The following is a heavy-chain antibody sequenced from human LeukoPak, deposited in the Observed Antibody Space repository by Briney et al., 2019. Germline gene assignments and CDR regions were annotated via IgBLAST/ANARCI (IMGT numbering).Heavy chain of an antibody. CDR3: ARDLIAAAGPYYFDY. Sequence: GGSLRLSCAASGFTFSSYGMHWVRQAPGKGLEWVAVIWYDGSNKYYADSVKGRFTISRDNSKNTLYLQMNSLRAEDTAVFYCARDLIAAAGPYYFDYWGQGTLVTVSS. CDR2: IWYDGSNK. D-gene: IGHD6-13*01. J-gene: IGHJ4*02. CDR1: GFTFSSYG. V-gene: IGHV3-33*01.